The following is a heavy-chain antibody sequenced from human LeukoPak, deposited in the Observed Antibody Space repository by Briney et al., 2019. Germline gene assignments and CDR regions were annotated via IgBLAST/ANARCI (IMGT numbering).Heavy chain of an antibody. CDR1: GYTFTSYG. Sequence: GASVKVSCKASGYTFTSYGTSWVRQAPGQGLEWMGWISAYNGNTNYAQKLQGRVTMTTDTSTSTAYMELRSLRSDDTAVYYCARDQQLLLWFGESIGDWFDPWGQGTLVTVSS. CDR3: ARDQQLLLWFGESIGDWFDP. V-gene: IGHV1-18*01. CDR2: ISAYNGNT. J-gene: IGHJ5*02. D-gene: IGHD3-10*01.